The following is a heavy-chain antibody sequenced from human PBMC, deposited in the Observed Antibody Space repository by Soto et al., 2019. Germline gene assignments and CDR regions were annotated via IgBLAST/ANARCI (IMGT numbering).Heavy chain of an antibody. J-gene: IGHJ6*02. V-gene: IGHV1-69*13. CDR2: TIPILGTA. CDR3: ARGNALDI. CDR1: GGTFSSFA. Sequence: SVKVSCKASGGTFSSFAINWVRQAPGQGPEWMGGTIPILGTANYAQRFQGRVTIIADETTNTASLELTSLRSEDTAVYYCARGNALDIWGQGTTVTVSS.